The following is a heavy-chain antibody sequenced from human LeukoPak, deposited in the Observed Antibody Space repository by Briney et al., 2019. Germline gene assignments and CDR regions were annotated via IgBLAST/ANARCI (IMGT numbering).Heavy chain of an antibody. V-gene: IGHV4-59*01. CDR2: IYYSGST. J-gene: IGHJ4*02. CDR1: GGSISSYY. CDR3: ARDRTAAGTDFDY. D-gene: IGHD6-13*01. Sequence: SETLSLTRTVSGGSISSYYWSWIRQSPGKGLEWIGYIYYSGSTNYNPSLKSRVTISVDTSKNQFSLKLSSVTAADTAVYYCARDRTAAGTDFDYWGQGTLVTVSS.